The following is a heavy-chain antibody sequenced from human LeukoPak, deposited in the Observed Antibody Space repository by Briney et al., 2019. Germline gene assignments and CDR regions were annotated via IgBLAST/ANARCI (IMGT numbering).Heavy chain of an antibody. J-gene: IGHJ5*02. D-gene: IGHD3-9*01. V-gene: IGHV3-23*01. CDR2: ISGSGGST. Sequence: ETLSLTCAVYGGSFSGYYWSWVRQAPGKGLEWVSAISGSGGSTYYADSVKGRFTISRDNSKNTLYLQMNSLRAEDTAVYYCAKDRIGLRYFAPGWFDPWGQGTLVTVSS. CDR1: GGSFSGYY. CDR3: AKDRIGLRYFAPGWFDP.